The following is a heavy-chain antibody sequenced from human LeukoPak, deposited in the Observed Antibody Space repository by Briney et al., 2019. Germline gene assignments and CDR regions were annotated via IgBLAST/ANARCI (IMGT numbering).Heavy chain of an antibody. CDR1: GFTFSSYW. V-gene: IGHV3-74*01. CDR2: INSDGSST. D-gene: IGHD5-18*01. Sequence: PGGSLRLSCAASGFTFSSYWMHWVRQAPGKGLVWVSRINSDGSSTSYADSVKGRFTISRDNARNTLYLQMNSLRAEDTAVYYCARLSVEGTAMVTEDHWGQGTLVTVSS. CDR3: ARLSVEGTAMVTEDH. J-gene: IGHJ4*02.